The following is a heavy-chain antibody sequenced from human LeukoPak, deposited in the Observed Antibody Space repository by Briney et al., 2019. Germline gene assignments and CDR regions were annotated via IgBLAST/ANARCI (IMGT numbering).Heavy chain of an antibody. V-gene: IGHV1-46*01. Sequence: ASVKVSCKASGYTLTVYYVHWVRQAPGQGLEWMGIINPSGGTTNYAQKFQGRLTMTRDTSTSTVYMELSRLRSEDTAVYYCARDLAIMVLLGTSPKGWFDPWGQGTLVPVSS. J-gene: IGHJ5*02. CDR1: GYTLTVYY. CDR3: ARDLAIMVLLGTSPKGWFDP. D-gene: IGHD4/OR15-4a*01. CDR2: INPSGGTT.